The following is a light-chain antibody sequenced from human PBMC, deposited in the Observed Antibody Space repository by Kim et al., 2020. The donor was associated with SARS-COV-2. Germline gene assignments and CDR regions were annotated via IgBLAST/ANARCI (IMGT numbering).Light chain of an antibody. CDR3: QAWDSSTV. J-gene: IGLJ1*01. CDR2: QDT. V-gene: IGLV3-1*01. Sequence: SYELTQPPSVSVSPGQTASITCSGDKLGDKYACWYQQKPGQSPVLVIYQDTKRPSGIPERFSGSNSGNTATLTISGTQAIDEADYYCQAWDSSTVFGTGTKVTV. CDR1: KLGDKY.